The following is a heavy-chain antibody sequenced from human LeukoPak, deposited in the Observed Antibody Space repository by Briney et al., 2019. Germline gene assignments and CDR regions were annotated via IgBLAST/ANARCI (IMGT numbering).Heavy chain of an antibody. V-gene: IGHV4-4*02. Sequence: PSGTLSLTCAVSGGSISSSSWWSWVRQPPGKGLEWIGEIYHSGSTNYNPSLKSRVTISVDTSKNQFSLKLSSVTAADTAVYYCARHYCSDGSCDFHMDVWGKGTTVTISS. CDR1: GGSISSSSW. CDR2: IYHSGST. D-gene: IGHD2-15*01. J-gene: IGHJ6*03. CDR3: ARHYCSDGSCDFHMDV.